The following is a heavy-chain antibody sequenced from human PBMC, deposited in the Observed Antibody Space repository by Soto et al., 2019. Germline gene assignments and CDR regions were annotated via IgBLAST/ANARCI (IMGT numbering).Heavy chain of an antibody. Sequence: EVQLVESGGGLVQPGGSLRLSCAASGFTFSTYWMHWVRQAPGKGLVWVSRINSDGSSTTYADSVKGRFTISRDNAKNTLYLQMNSLRAEDTAVYYCARADDCSSPSCYRWFDPWGQGTLVTVSS. D-gene: IGHD2-2*02. J-gene: IGHJ5*02. CDR2: INSDGSST. CDR1: GFTFSTYW. CDR3: ARADDCSSPSCYRWFDP. V-gene: IGHV3-74*01.